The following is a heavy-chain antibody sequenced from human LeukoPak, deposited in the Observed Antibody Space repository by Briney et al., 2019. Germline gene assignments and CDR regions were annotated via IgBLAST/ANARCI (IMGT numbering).Heavy chain of an antibody. D-gene: IGHD3-16*01. Sequence: PGGSLRLSCAASGFTLSNYELSWVRQAPGKGLEWVSSIGDAGTYYADSVKGRFTISRDNSKNMLYLQLNSLRAGDTAMYYCAKNLGPFDVRGQGTMVTVSS. J-gene: IGHJ3*01. CDR1: GFTLSNYE. CDR3: AKNLGPFDV. CDR2: IGDAGT. V-gene: IGHV3-53*01.